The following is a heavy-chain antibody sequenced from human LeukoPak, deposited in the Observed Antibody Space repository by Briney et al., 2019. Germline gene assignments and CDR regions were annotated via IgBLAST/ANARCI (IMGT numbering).Heavy chain of an antibody. Sequence: GGSLRLSCAASGFTFSSYGMNWVRQAPGKGLEWVAGISGGGGTTYYADPVKGRFTISRDNSKNSLSLQVSSLRAEDTAVYYCAKTNGYYSDWGQGTLVTVSS. J-gene: IGHJ4*02. D-gene: IGHD3-22*01. CDR3: AKTNGYYSD. CDR2: ISGGGGTT. CDR1: GFTFSSYG. V-gene: IGHV3-23*01.